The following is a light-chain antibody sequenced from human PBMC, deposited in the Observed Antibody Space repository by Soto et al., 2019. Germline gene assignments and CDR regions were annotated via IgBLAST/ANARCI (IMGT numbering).Light chain of an antibody. Sequence: QSVLTQPASVSGSPGQSITISCTGTSSDVGGYNFVSWYQQHPGKAPKLMLYNVYDRPSGISHRFSGSGSGNTASLTISGLQAEDEAHYYCNSYTRSSTLVFGGGTKVTLL. CDR1: SSDVGGYNF. CDR2: NVY. J-gene: IGLJ2*01. V-gene: IGLV2-14*03. CDR3: NSYTRSSTLV.